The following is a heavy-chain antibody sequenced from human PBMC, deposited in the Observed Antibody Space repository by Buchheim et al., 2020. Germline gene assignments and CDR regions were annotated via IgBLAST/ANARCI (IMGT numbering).Heavy chain of an antibody. Sequence: QVQLVESGGGVVQPGRSLRLSCAASGFTFSSYGMHWVRQAPGKGLEWVAVISYDGSNKYYADSVKGRFTISRDNSKNTLYLQMNSLRAEDTAVCYCAKLVGDYRDYWGQGTL. CDR2: ISYDGSNK. CDR3: AKLVGDYRDY. D-gene: IGHD4-17*01. CDR1: GFTFSSYG. J-gene: IGHJ4*02. V-gene: IGHV3-30*18.